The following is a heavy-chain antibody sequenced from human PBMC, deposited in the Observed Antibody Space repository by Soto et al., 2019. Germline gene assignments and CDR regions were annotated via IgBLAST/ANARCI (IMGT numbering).Heavy chain of an antibody. CDR2: IYQTGNT. V-gene: IGHV4-4*02. CDR1: GVSLTTNNW. CDR3: ARGGYCSGGSCSGWFDS. J-gene: IGHJ5*01. D-gene: IGHD2-15*01. Sequence: QVQLQESGPGLVKPSETLSLTCAVSGVSLTTNNWWTWVRQAPGKGLEWVGEIYQTGNTNYNPSLNSRVIASLDKSKNKFFLKLTSVTAADTAIYYCARGGYCSGGSCSGWFDSWGQGTLVTVSS.